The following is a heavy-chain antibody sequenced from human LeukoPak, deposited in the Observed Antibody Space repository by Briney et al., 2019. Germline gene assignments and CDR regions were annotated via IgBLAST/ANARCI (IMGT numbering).Heavy chain of an antibody. Sequence: GGSLRLSCAASGFTFSSYAMHWVRQAPGKGLEWVAVISYDGSNKYYAVSVKGRFTISRDNSKNTLYLQMNSLRAEDTAVYYCARDKTGAGTPDYWGQGTLVTVSS. CDR2: ISYDGSNK. CDR1: GFTFSSYA. J-gene: IGHJ4*02. CDR3: ARDKTGAGTPDY. D-gene: IGHD6-13*01. V-gene: IGHV3-30*04.